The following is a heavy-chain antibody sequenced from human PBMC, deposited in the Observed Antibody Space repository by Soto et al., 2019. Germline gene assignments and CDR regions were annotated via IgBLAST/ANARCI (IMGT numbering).Heavy chain of an antibody. J-gene: IGHJ4*02. D-gene: IGHD3-22*01. Sequence: QVQLVQSGAEVKKPGSSVKVSCKASGGTFSSYAISWVRQAPGQGLEWMGGIIPIFGTANYAQKFQGRVTITAEESTSTAYMELSSLRSEDTAVYYCARSPPHYDSSGYYFSDWGQGTLVTVSS. CDR3: ARSPPHYDSSGYYFSD. V-gene: IGHV1-69*01. CDR1: GGTFSSYA. CDR2: IIPIFGTA.